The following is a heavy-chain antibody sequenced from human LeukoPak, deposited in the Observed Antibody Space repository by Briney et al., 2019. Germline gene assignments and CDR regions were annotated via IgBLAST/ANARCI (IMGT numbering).Heavy chain of an antibody. J-gene: IGHJ6*02. V-gene: IGHV1-69*04. Sequence: ASVKVSCTASGGTFSSYAIGWVRQAPGQGLEWMGRIIPVLGIANYAQKFQGRVTITADKSTSTAYMELSSLRSEDTAVYYCARALQPYYYYYGMDVWGQGTTVTVSS. CDR1: GGTFSSYA. CDR2: IIPVLGIA. CDR3: ARALQPYYYYYGMDV.